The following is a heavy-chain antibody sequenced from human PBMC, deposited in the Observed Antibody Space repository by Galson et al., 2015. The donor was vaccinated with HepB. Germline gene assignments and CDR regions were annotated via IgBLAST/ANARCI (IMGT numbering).Heavy chain of an antibody. D-gene: IGHD1-1*01. Sequence: SVKVSCKASGGTFSSYAISWVRQAPGQGLEWMGGIIPIFGTANYAQKFQGRVTITADESTSTAYMELSSLRSEDTAVYYCARSGTTGTSDEEKRVADYYYYMDVWGKGTTVTVSS. J-gene: IGHJ6*03. V-gene: IGHV1-69*13. CDR3: ARSGTTGTSDEEKRVADYYYYMDV. CDR1: GGTFSSYA. CDR2: IIPIFGTA.